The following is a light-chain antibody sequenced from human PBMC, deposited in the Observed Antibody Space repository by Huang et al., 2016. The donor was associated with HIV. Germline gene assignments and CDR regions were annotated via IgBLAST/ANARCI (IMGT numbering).Light chain of an antibody. Sequence: DIVMTQSPLSLPVTPGESASISCRSSPSLLRSDGFHHLDWYLQRRGQSPQLLIYLGSHRASGAPDRFSGSGSGTDFTLKISRVEAEDVGVYYCMQGTQTPWTFGQGTKVEIK. CDR3: MQGTQTPWT. CDR1: PSLLRSDGFHH. CDR2: LGS. J-gene: IGKJ1*01. V-gene: IGKV2-28*01.